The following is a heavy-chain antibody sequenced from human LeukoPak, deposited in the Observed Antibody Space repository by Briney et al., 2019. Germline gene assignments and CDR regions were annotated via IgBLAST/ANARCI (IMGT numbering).Heavy chain of an antibody. CDR1: GYTFTGYY. CDR2: INPNSGGT. J-gene: IGHJ4*02. D-gene: IGHD3-3*01. V-gene: IGHV1-2*02. CDR3: ARAPSQRFLEWLLFY. Sequence: ASVKVSCKASGYTFTGYYMHWVRQAPGQGLEWMGWINPNSGGTNYAQKFQGRVTMTRDTSISTAYMELSRLRSDDTAVYYCARAPSQRFLEWLLFYWGQGTLLTVSS.